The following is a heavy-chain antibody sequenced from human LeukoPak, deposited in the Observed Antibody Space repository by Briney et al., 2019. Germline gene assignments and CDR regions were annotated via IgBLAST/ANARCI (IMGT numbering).Heavy chain of an antibody. CDR3: ATLYYYDSS. D-gene: IGHD3-22*01. CDR2: FDPEDGET. J-gene: IGHJ4*02. Sequence: WMGGFDPEDGETIYAQKFQGRVTMTEDTSTDTAYMELSSLRSEDTAVYYCATLYYYDSSWGQGTLVTVSS. V-gene: IGHV1-24*01.